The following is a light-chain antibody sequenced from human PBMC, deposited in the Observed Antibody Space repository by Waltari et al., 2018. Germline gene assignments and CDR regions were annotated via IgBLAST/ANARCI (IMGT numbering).Light chain of an antibody. CDR2: DAS. CDR3: QQRIDSFS. V-gene: IGKV3-11*01. CDR1: QSLSNL. Sequence: EIVLTQSPATLSLSPGERATLSCRASQSLSNLLAWYQQKPGQAPRLLIYDASNRATDTPARFSGSGSGTDFTLTISSLEPEDFAVYYRQQRIDSFSFGQGTKLQIK. J-gene: IGKJ2*03.